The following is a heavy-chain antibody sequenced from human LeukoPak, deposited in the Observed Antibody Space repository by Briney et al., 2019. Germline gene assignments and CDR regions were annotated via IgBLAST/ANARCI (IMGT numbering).Heavy chain of an antibody. CDR3: ARLGYHYFDY. J-gene: IGHJ4*02. Sequence: SETLSLTCTVSGYSISSGYYWGWIRQPPGKGLEWIGSNYHSGSTYYNPSLKSRVTISVDTSKNQFSLKLSSVTAADTAVYYCARLGYHYFDYWGQGTLVTVSS. V-gene: IGHV4-38-2*02. D-gene: IGHD7-27*01. CDR2: NYHSGST. CDR1: GYSISSGYY.